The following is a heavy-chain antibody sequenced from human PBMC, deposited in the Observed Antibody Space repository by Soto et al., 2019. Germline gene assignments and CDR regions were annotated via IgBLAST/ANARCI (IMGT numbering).Heavy chain of an antibody. J-gene: IGHJ5*02. Sequence: PSQTLSLTCAISGDSVSSNSAAWNWIRQSPSRGLEWLGRTYYRSKWYNDYAVSVKSRITINPDTSKNQFSLQLNSVTPEDTAVYYCARDRLQLGTPDTGNNWFDPWGQGTLVTVSS. D-gene: IGHD5-18*01. V-gene: IGHV6-1*01. CDR2: TYYRSKWYN. CDR3: ARDRLQLGTPDTGNNWFDP. CDR1: GDSVSSNSAA.